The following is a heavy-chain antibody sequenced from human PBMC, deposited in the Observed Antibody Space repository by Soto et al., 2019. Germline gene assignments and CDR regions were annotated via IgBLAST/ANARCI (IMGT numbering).Heavy chain of an antibody. V-gene: IGHV4-59*01. Sequence: SETLSLTCTDSGGSISRYYWSWIRQPPGKGLEWIGYIYYSGSTNYNPSLKSRVTISVDTSKNQFSLKLSSVTAADTAVYYCAREMTTITTYNWFDPWGQGTLVTVSS. J-gene: IGHJ5*02. CDR3: AREMTTITTYNWFDP. D-gene: IGHD4-4*01. CDR1: GGSISRYY. CDR2: IYYSGST.